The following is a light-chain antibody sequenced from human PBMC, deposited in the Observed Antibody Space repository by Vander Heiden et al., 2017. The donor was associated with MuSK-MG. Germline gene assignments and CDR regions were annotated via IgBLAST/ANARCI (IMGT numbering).Light chain of an antibody. CDR1: QSLVHSNGRNY. J-gene: IGKJ1*01. CDR3: RQVLQTPWT. CDR2: LGS. Sequence: EIVLTQSPLHLLVTPGEPASISCRSSQSLVHSNGRNYLDWYMQKPGQSPQLLIYLGSNRASWVPDRFSGSGSGTDFTLKISRVVAVDVEVYYCRQVLQTPWTFGPGTNVEIK. V-gene: IGKV2-28*01.